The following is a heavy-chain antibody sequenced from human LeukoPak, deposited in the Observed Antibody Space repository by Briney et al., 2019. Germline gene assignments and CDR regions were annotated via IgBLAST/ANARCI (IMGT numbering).Heavy chain of an antibody. D-gene: IGHD3-10*01. CDR1: GGSFSGYY. CDR3: ASVVQGP. V-gene: IGHV4-34*01. Sequence: PSETLSLTCAVYGGSFSGYYWSWIRQPPGKGLEWIGEINHSGSTNYNPSLKSRVTISVDTSKNQFSLKLSSVTAADTAVYCCASVVQGPWGQGTLVTVSS. CDR2: INHSGST. J-gene: IGHJ5*02.